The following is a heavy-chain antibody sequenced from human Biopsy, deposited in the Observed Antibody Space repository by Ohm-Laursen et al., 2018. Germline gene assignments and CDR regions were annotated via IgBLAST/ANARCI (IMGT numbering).Heavy chain of an antibody. CDR2: FAPENGKT. V-gene: IGHV1-24*01. Sequence: GASVKVSCKVSGYTLNDLYMHWVRQVPGQGLEWIGGFAPENGKTVYAQNFQARVSLTEDTSTDTAYMELSSVRSEETAVYYCVADINVWNVNYWGQGTQVTVSS. CDR3: VADINVWNVNY. CDR1: GYTLNDLY. J-gene: IGHJ4*02. D-gene: IGHD1-1*01.